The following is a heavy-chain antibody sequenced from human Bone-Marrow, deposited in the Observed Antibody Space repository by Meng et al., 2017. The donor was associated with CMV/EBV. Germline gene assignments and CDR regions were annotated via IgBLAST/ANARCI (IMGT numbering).Heavy chain of an antibody. CDR3: ARPRGYSGYDPFDY. CDR2: INPNSGGT. D-gene: IGHD5-12*01. Sequence: ASVKVSCKASGGTFSSYAISWVRQAPGQGLEWMGWINPNSGGTNYAQKFQGRVTMTRDTSISTAYMELSRLRSDDTAVYYCARPRGYSGYDPFDYWGQGTLVTVSS. CDR1: GGTFSSYA. J-gene: IGHJ4*02. V-gene: IGHV1-2*02.